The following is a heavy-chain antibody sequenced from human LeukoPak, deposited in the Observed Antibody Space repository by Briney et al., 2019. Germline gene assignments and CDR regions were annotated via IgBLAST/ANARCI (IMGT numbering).Heavy chain of an antibody. V-gene: IGHV3-64D*06. CDR1: GFTFSNYA. J-gene: IGHJ4*02. CDR3: VEGPSSGWYYYFDY. CDR2: ISSNGGST. D-gene: IGHD6-19*01. Sequence: GGSLRLSCSASGFTFSNYAMHWVRQAPGKGLEYVSAISSNGGSTYYADSVKGRFTISRDNSKNTLYLQMSSLRAEDTAVYYCVEGPSSGWYYYFDYWGQGTLVTVSS.